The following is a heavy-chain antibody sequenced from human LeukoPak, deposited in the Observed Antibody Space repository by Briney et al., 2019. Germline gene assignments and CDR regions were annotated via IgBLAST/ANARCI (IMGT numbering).Heavy chain of an antibody. J-gene: IGHJ4*02. Sequence: GESLKISCKGSGYTYTSYWIGWVRQMPGKGLEWMGIIYPGDSDTRYSPSFQGQVTISADKSISTAYLQWSSLKASDTATYYCARSAGRYGDYADYWGQGTLVTVSS. CDR1: GYTYTSYW. V-gene: IGHV5-51*01. CDR3: ARSAGRYGDYADY. D-gene: IGHD4-17*01. CDR2: IYPGDSDT.